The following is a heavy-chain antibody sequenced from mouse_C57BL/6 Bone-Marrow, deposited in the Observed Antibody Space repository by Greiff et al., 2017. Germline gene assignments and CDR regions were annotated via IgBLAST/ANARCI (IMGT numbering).Heavy chain of an antibody. D-gene: IGHD2-14*01. CDR3: AREVLKRYYFDY. J-gene: IGHJ2*01. CDR2: IYPRSGNT. CDR1: GYTFTSYG. V-gene: IGHV1-81*01. Sequence: QVQLKESGAELARPGASVKLSCKASGYTFTSYGISWVKQRTGQGLEWIGEIYPRSGNTYYNEKFKGKATLTADKSSSTAYMELRSLTSEDSAVYFCAREVLKRYYFDYWGQGTTLTVSS.